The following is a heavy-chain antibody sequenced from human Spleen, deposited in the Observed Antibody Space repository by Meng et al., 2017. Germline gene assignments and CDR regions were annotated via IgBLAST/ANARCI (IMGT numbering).Heavy chain of an antibody. CDR3: ARDEDISAAGKLFGDY. V-gene: IGHV1-2*06. D-gene: IGHD6-13*01. J-gene: IGHJ4*02. CDR2: INPKSGDT. Sequence: ASVKVSCKPSGYNFPDYYIHWVRRAPGQGLEGMGRINPKSGDTHYAQRFQGRVTMTGDTSISTAYMELSGLRSDDTAMYYCARDEDISAAGKLFGDYWGQGTLVTVSS. CDR1: GYNFPDYY.